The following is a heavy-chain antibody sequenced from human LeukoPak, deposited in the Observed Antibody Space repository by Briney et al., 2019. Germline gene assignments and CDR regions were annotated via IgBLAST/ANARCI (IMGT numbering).Heavy chain of an antibody. J-gene: IGHJ4*02. CDR3: ARDRTHYYESSGYYSRWEY. D-gene: IGHD3-22*01. V-gene: IGHV1-2*02. CDR1: GYTFTGYY. Sequence: ASVKVSCKASGYTFTGYYMHWVRQAPGQGLEWMGWINPNSGGTNYAQKFQDRVTMTRDTSIRTAYMELNSLRSDDTAVYYCARDRTHYYESSGYYSRWEYWGQGTLVTVSS. CDR2: INPNSGGT.